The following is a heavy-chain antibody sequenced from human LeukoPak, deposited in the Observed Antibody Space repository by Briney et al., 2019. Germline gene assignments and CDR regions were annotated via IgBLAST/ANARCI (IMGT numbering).Heavy chain of an antibody. V-gene: IGHV3-21*01. D-gene: IGHD3-3*01. CDR2: ITSSSSYI. J-gene: IGHJ4*02. Sequence: GGSLRLSCAASGFTFTSYNMNWVRQAPGKGLEWVSSITSSSSYIYYADSVKGRFTISRDNAKNSLYLQMNSLRAEDTAVYYCAKEDYDLSYFDFWGQGTLVTVSS. CDR3: AKEDYDLSYFDF. CDR1: GFTFTSYN.